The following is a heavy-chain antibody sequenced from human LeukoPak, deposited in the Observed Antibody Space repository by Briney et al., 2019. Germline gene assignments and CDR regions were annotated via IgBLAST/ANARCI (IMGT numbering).Heavy chain of an antibody. CDR3: ARGRPRFVPYYFDY. V-gene: IGHV3-7*01. CDR2: INQDGSAE. Sequence: GGSLRLSCAASGFTFSSYWMSWVRQAPGQGLEWVANINQDGSAEYYVDSVRGRFTLSRDNAKNSLYLQMNSLRAEDTAVYYCARGRPRFVPYYFDYWGQGTLVTVSS. J-gene: IGHJ4*02. D-gene: IGHD3-10*02. CDR1: GFTFSSYW.